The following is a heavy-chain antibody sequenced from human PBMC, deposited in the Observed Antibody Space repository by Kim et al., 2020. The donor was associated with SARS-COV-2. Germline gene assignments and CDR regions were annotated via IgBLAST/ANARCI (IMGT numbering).Heavy chain of an antibody. V-gene: IGHV3-9*01. J-gene: IGHJ4*02. CDR1: GFSFGGNI. D-gene: IGHD1-20*01. CDR3: ANNWYLDY. Sequence: GGSLRLSCVASGFSFGGNIMHWVRQTPGKGLEWVARINSDSGCIAYVDCVKGRFTISRDNAENSLYLHMNSLRVEDTALYYCANNWYLDYCGQGTLVT. CDR2: INSDSGCI.